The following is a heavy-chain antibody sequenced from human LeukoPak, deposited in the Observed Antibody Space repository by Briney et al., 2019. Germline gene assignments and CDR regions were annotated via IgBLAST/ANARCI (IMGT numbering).Heavy chain of an antibody. J-gene: IGHJ4*02. Sequence: PSETLSLTCAVSGGSISSGGYSWSWIRQPPGKGLEWIGYIYYSGSTYYNPSLKSRVTISVDTSKNQFSLKLSSVTAADTAVYYCARSGYDGGRWGQGTLVTVSS. CDR3: ARSGYDGGR. CDR1: GGSISSGGYS. V-gene: IGHV4-30-4*07. CDR2: IYYSGST. D-gene: IGHD5-12*01.